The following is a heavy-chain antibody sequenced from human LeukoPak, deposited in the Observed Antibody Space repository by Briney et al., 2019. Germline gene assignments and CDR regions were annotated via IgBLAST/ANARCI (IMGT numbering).Heavy chain of an antibody. D-gene: IGHD1/OR15-1a*01. J-gene: IGHJ4*02. CDR1: GSSVTTSY. CDR2: IYSGGST. Sequence: GGSLRLSCAASGSSVTTSYLSWVRQAPGKGLEWVSLIYSGGSTYYADSVKGRFSISRDKSKNTLDLQINSLRADDTAVYYCARASTDNWYNYFDLWGQGTLVTVSS. V-gene: IGHV3-66*01. CDR3: ARASTDNWYNYFDL.